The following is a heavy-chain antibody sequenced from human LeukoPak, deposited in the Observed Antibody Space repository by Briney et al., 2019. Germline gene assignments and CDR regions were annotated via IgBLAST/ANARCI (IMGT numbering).Heavy chain of an antibody. V-gene: IGHV3-48*03. D-gene: IGHD3-10*01. CDR2: ISSSGSTI. Sequence: PGGSLRLSCAASGFTFSSYEMNWVRQAPGKGLEWVSYISSSGSTIYYADSVKGRFTISRDNAKNSLYLQMNSLRAEDTAVYYCARALPSYYYGSGSYFFDYWGQGTLVTVSS. CDR1: GFTFSSYE. J-gene: IGHJ4*02. CDR3: ARALPSYYYGSGSYFFDY.